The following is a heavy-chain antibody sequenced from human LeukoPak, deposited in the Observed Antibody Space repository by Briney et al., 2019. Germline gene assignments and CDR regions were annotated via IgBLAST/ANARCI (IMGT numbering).Heavy chain of an antibody. V-gene: IGHV1-69*13. CDR2: IIPIFGTA. Sequence: GASVKVSCKASGGTFSSYAISWVRQAPGQGLERMGGIIPIFGTANYAQKFQGRVTITEDESTSTAYMELSSLRSEDTAVYYCARSRCSSTSCYNVPVDYWGQGTLVTVSS. J-gene: IGHJ4*02. CDR3: ARSRCSSTSCYNVPVDY. D-gene: IGHD2-2*02. CDR1: GGTFSSYA.